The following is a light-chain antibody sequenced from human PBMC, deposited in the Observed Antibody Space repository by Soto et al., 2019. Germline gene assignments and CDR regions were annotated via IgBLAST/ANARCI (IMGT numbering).Light chain of an antibody. J-gene: IGKJ1*01. Sequence: DIQMTQSPSSLSASVGDRVTITCRASQSISSYLNWYQQKPGKAPKLLIYAASSLQSGVPSRVSGSGSGTDFTLTISSLQPEDIATYYCQQCYSTPLTFGQGAKLDI. CDR1: QSISSY. CDR3: QQCYSTPLT. CDR2: AAS. V-gene: IGKV1-39*01.